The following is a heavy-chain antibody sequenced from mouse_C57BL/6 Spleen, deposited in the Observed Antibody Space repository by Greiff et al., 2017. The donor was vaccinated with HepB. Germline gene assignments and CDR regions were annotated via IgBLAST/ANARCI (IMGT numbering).Heavy chain of an antibody. CDR1: GYTFTSYG. J-gene: IGHJ3*01. V-gene: IGHV1-81*01. Sequence: QVQLQQSGAELARPGASVKLSCKASGYTFTSYGISWVKQRTGQGLEWIGEIYPRSGNTYYNEKFKGKATLTADKSPSTVYMELRSLTSEDSAVYFCARFLYYYGSSEAWFAYWGQGTLVTVSA. D-gene: IGHD1-1*01. CDR3: ARFLYYYGSSEAWFAY. CDR2: IYPRSGNT.